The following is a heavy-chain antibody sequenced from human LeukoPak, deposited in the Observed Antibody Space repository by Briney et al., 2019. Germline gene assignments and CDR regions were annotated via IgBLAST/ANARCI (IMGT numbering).Heavy chain of an antibody. D-gene: IGHD3-22*01. CDR1: GFTFSSYT. Sequence: GGSLRLSCAASGFTFSSYTMNWVRQAPGKGLEWVSAISGSGGSTYYADSVKGRFTISRDNSKNTLYLQMNSLRAEDTAVHYCATWLGYYFDYWGQGTLVTVSS. V-gene: IGHV3-23*01. CDR3: ATWLGYYFDY. CDR2: ISGSGGST. J-gene: IGHJ4*02.